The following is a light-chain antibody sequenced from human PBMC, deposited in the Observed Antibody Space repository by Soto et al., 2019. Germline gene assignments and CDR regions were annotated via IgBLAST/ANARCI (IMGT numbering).Light chain of an antibody. CDR2: AVT. J-gene: IGLJ1*01. V-gene: IGLV2-8*01. Sequence: QSVLTQPASVSGSPGQSITISCTGTSSDVGGYNYVSWYQQHPGKAPKLIIYAVTNRPSGVPDRFSGSKSGNTASLTVSGLQAEDEADYHCSSYEGSNNYVFGTGTKVTVL. CDR1: SSDVGGYNY. CDR3: SSYEGSNNYV.